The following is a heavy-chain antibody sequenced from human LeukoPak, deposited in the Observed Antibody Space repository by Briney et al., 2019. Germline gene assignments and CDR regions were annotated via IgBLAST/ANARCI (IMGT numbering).Heavy chain of an antibody. CDR2: ISYDGSNK. D-gene: IGHD6-13*01. J-gene: IGHJ3*02. CDR1: GFTFSSYG. V-gene: IGHV3-30*18. Sequence: GGSLRLSCAASGFTFSSYGMHWVRQAPGKGLEWVAVISYDGSNKYYAHSVKGRFTISRDNSKNTLYLQMNGLRAEDTAVYYCAKPDSSSWYSAFDIWGQVTMVTVSS. CDR3: AKPDSSSWYSAFDI.